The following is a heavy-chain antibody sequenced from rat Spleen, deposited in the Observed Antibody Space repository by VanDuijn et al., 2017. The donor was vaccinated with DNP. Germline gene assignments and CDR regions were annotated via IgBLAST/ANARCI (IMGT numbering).Heavy chain of an antibody. D-gene: IGHD1-1*01. CDR3: TTDNYSAPFDY. V-gene: IGHV5-19*01. CDR1: GITLSNYG. Sequence: EVQLVESGGGLVQPGRSLKLSCVVSGITLSNYGMHWIRQAPTQGLEWVGSISPSGGDTYYRDSVKGRFTISRDNAESTLYLQMDSLRSEDTATYYCTTDNYSAPFDYWGQGVMVTVSS. CDR2: ISPSGGDT. J-gene: IGHJ2*01.